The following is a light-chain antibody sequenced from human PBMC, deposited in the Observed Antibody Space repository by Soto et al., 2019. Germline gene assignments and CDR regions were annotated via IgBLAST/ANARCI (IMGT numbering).Light chain of an antibody. CDR2: VGPGGIVG. CDR1: SDYSFYK. J-gene: IGLJ1*01. CDR3: GADHGSGSNFVYV. V-gene: IGLV9-49*01. Sequence: QSVLTQPPSASASLGASVTLTCTLSSDYSFYKVDWYQQRPGKAPRFVMRVGPGGIVGSKGDGIPDRFSVLGSGLNRYLTIKNIQEEDEGDYHCGADHGSGSNFVYVFGSGTKVTVL.